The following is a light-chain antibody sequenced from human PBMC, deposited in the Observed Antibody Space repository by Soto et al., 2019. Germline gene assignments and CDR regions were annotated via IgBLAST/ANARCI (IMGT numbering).Light chain of an antibody. V-gene: IGLV3-21*02. J-gene: IGLJ1*01. Sequence: SYELTQPPSVSVAPGQTARITCGGNNIGGKSVHWYQQKPGQAPVLVVYDDSDRPSGIPDRFSGSNSGDTATLTIRRVEAGDEADYYCHVWDSSSDHYVLGTGTKV. CDR1: NIGGKS. CDR2: DDS. CDR3: HVWDSSSDHYV.